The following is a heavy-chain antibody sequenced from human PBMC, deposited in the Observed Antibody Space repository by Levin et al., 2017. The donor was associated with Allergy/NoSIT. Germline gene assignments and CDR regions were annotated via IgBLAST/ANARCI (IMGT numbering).Heavy chain of an antibody. D-gene: IGHD3-10*01. CDR1: GLTVSSNY. J-gene: IGHJ4*02. CDR3: ARGPYGSGSYAFDY. CDR2: IYSGVGT. V-gene: IGHV3-66*02. Sequence: GESLKISCAGSGLTVSSNYMSWVRQAPGKGLEWVSVIYSGVGTYYADSVEGRFTISRDNSKNTLYLQMNSLRPEDTAVYYCARGPYGSGSYAFDYWGQGTLVTVSS.